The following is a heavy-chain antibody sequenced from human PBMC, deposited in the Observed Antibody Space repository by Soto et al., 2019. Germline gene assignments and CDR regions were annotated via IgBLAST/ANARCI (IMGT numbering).Heavy chain of an antibody. V-gene: IGHV4-31*03. D-gene: IGHD3-22*01. Sequence: PSETLSLTCTVSGGSISSGGYYWSWIRQHPGKGLEWIGYIYYSGSTYYNPSLKSRVTISVDTSKNQFSLKLSSVTAADTAVYYCARGGDYYDSSGYFTGLDCWGQGTLVTVSS. CDR1: GGSISSGGYY. CDR2: IYYSGST. CDR3: ARGGDYYDSSGYFTGLDC. J-gene: IGHJ4*02.